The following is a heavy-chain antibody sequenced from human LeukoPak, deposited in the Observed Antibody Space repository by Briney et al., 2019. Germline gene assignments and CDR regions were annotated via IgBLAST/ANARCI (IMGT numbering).Heavy chain of an antibody. Sequence: SGTLSLTCGVSGGSISSTNWWSWVRQPPGQGLEWIGETSLSGVTNYNPSLKSRVTMSLDRSKNHLSLTLTSVTAADTAVYYCSRESGAFSPFGYWGQGTLVTVSS. CDR2: TSLSGVT. CDR1: GGSISSTNW. D-gene: IGHD1-26*01. CDR3: SRESGAFSPFGY. J-gene: IGHJ4*02. V-gene: IGHV4-4*02.